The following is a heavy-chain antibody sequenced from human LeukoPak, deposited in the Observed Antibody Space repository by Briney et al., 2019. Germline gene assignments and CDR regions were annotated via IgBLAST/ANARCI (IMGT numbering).Heavy chain of an antibody. V-gene: IGHV3-23*01. D-gene: IGHD3-3*01. CDR1: GFTFSSYA. J-gene: IGHJ6*02. Sequence: GGSLRLSCAASGFTFSSYATSWVRQAPGKGLEWVSAISGSGGSTYYADSVKGRFTISRDNSKNTLYLQMNSLRAEDTAVYYCAKVVDTYYDFWSGYFPESFYYYYGMDVWGQGTTVTVSS. CDR2: ISGSGGST. CDR3: AKVVDTYYDFWSGYFPESFYYYYGMDV.